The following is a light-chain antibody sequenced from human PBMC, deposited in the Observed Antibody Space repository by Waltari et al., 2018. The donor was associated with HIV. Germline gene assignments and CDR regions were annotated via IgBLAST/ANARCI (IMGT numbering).Light chain of an antibody. CDR2: DAS. Sequence: DIQMTQSPSSLSASVGDRVTITCQASQDISNYLNWYQQKPGKAPKLLIYDASNLETGFPSRFSGSGSGTDFTFTISSLQPEDIATYYCQQYDNLPALTFGPGTKVDIK. CDR3: QQYDNLPALT. CDR1: QDISNY. J-gene: IGKJ3*01. V-gene: IGKV1-33*01.